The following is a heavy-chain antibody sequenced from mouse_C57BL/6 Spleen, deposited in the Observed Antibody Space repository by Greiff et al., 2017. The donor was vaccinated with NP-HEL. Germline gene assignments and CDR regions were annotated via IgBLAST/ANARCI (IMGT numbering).Heavy chain of an antibody. Sequence: EVKLQESGPELVKPGASVKISCKASGYSFTDYNMNWVKQSNGKSLEWIGVINPNYGTTSYNQKFKGKATLTVDQSSSTAYMQLNSLTSEDSAVYYCARGSYYDYDEFAYWGQGTLVTVSA. CDR3: ARGSYYDYDEFAY. D-gene: IGHD2-4*01. J-gene: IGHJ3*01. CDR1: GYSFTDYN. V-gene: IGHV1-39*01. CDR2: INPNYGTT.